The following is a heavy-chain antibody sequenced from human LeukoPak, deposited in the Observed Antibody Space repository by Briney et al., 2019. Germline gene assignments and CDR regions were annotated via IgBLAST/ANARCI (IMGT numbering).Heavy chain of an antibody. CDR3: ARVLWNGDYPRFDY. D-gene: IGHD4-17*01. Sequence: PSQTLSLTCTVSGGSISSGSYYWSWIRQHPGKGLEWIGYIYYSGSTYYNPSLKSRVTISVDTSKNQFSLKLSSVTAADTAVYYCARVLWNGDYPRFDYWGQGTLVTVSS. CDR1: GGSISSGSYY. V-gene: IGHV4-31*03. J-gene: IGHJ4*02. CDR2: IYYSGST.